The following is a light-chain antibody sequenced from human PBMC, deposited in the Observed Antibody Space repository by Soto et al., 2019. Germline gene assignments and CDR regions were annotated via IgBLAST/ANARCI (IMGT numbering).Light chain of an antibody. Sequence: EIVLTQSPGTLSLSPGERAPLSCRASQSISRSLAWYQQKPGQAPRLLIYDASNRATGIPARFSGSGSGTDFTLTISSLEPEDFAVYYCQQRSNWPITFGQGTRLEIK. CDR2: DAS. J-gene: IGKJ5*01. CDR1: QSISRS. CDR3: QQRSNWPIT. V-gene: IGKV3-11*01.